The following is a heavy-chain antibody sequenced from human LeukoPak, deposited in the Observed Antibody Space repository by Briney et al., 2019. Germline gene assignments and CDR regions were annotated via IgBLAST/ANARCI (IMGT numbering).Heavy chain of an antibody. CDR2: INHSGST. J-gene: IGHJ6*02. CDR3: ARGGRVYYYYGMDV. D-gene: IGHD1-26*01. Sequence: PSETLSLTCTVSGGSFSGYYWSWIRQPPGKGLEWIGEINHSGSTNYNPSLKSRVTISVDTSKNQFSLKLSSVTAADTAVYYCARGGRVYYYYGMDVWGQGTTVTVSS. V-gene: IGHV4-34*01. CDR1: GGSFSGYY.